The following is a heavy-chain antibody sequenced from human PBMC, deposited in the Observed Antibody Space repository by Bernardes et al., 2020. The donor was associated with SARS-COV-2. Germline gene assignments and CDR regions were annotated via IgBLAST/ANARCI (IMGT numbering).Heavy chain of an antibody. D-gene: IGHD3-3*01. J-gene: IGHJ4*02. CDR3: ARDRSITIFGVVIISEVDY. CDR1: GYTFTGYY. Sequence: ASVKVSCKASGYTFTGYYMHWVRQAPGQGLEWMGWINPNSGGTNYAQKFQGRVTMTRGTPISTAYMGLSRLRSDDTAVYYCARDRSITIFGVVIISEVDYWGQRTLVTVSS. CDR2: INPNSGGT. V-gene: IGHV1-2*02.